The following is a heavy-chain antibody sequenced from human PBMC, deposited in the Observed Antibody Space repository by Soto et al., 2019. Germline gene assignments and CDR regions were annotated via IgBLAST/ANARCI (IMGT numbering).Heavy chain of an antibody. CDR3: ARVRGRIAAAGNWFDP. Sequence: PSETLSLTCAVYGGSFSGYYWSWIRQPPGKGLEWIGEINHSGSTNYNPSLKSRVTISVDTSKNQFSLKLSSVTAADTAVYYCARVRGRIAAAGNWFDPWGQGTLVTVSS. V-gene: IGHV4-34*01. D-gene: IGHD6-13*01. CDR2: INHSGST. J-gene: IGHJ5*02. CDR1: GGSFSGYY.